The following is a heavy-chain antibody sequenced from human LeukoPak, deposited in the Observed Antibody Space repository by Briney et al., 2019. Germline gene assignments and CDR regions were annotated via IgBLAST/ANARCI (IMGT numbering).Heavy chain of an antibody. V-gene: IGHV3-23*01. CDR1: GFTFSSYA. CDR2: ISGSGGST. J-gene: IGHJ4*02. Sequence: GGSLRLSCLASGFTFSSYAMSWVRQAPGKGLEWVSAISGSGGSTYYADSVKGRFTISRDNSKNTLYLQMNSLRAEDTAVYYCAKILRYFDWLLPVMDYWGQGTLVTVSS. CDR3: AKILRYFDWLLPVMDY. D-gene: IGHD3-9*01.